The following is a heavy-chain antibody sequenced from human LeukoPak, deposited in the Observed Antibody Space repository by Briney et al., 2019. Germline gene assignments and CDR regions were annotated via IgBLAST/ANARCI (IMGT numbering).Heavy chain of an antibody. Sequence: SETLSLTCTVSGGSISSGDYYWSWIRQPPGKGLEWIGYIYNSESTYYNPSLKSRLTISVDTSKIQFSLKLSSVTAADTAVYYCARVGDSSGYLGNYYFDYWGQGTLVTVSS. CDR3: ARVGDSSGYLGNYYFDY. J-gene: IGHJ4*02. CDR2: IYNSEST. CDR1: GGSISSGDYY. D-gene: IGHD3-22*01. V-gene: IGHV4-30-4*01.